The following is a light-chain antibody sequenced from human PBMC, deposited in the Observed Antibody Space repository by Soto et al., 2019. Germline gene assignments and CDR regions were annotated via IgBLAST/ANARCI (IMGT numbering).Light chain of an antibody. V-gene: IGKV4-1*01. J-gene: IGKJ3*01. CDR3: QQYYNTPLFT. Sequence: DIVMTQSPDSLAVSLGERATINCKSSQSVLYSSNNKNYLAWYQQKPGQPPKLPIYWASTRESGVPDRFSGSGSVTDFTLTISSLQAEDVAVYYGQQYYNTPLFTFGPGTKVDIK. CDR2: WAS. CDR1: QSVLYSSNNKNY.